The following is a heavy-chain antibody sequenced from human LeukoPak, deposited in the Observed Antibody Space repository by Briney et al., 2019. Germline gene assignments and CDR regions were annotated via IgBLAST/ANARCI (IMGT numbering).Heavy chain of an antibody. CDR1: GGSFSGYY. D-gene: IGHD3-10*01. CDR3: AREESTRITMVRGVTPRRGHYFDY. CDR2: INHSGST. V-gene: IGHV4-34*01. J-gene: IGHJ4*02. Sequence: SETLSLTCAVYGGSFSGYYWSWIRQPPGKGLEWIGEINHSGSTNYNPSLKSRVTISVDTSKNQFSLKLSSVTAADTAVYYCAREESTRITMVRGVTPRRGHYFDYWGQGTLVTVSS.